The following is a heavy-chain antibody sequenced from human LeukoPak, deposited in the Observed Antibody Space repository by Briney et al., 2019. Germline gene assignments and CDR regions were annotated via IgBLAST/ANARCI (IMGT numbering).Heavy chain of an antibody. D-gene: IGHD2-2*01. J-gene: IGHJ4*02. CDR3: AKDLGCSSTSCYPDY. CDR1: GFTYSSYG. V-gene: IGHV3-30*02. CDR2: TRYDGSNK. Sequence: PGGSLRLSCAASGFTYSSYGMRWVRQAPGKGLEWVAFTRYDGSNKYYADSVKGRFTTSRDNSKNTLYLQMNSLRAEDTAVYYCAKDLGCSSTSCYPDYWGQGTLVTVSS.